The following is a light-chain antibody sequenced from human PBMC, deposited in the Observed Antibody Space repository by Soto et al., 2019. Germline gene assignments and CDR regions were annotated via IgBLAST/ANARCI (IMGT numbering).Light chain of an antibody. CDR3: CSYTGRYTYL. CDR1: SSDVGGSSY. J-gene: IGLJ2*01. CDR2: DVN. V-gene: IGLV2-11*01. Sequence: QSALPQPRSVSGSPGQSVTISCTGTSSDVGGSSYVSWYQQHPDKAPKLMIYDVNERPSGVPDRFSGSKSGNTASLTISGLQAEDEADYYCCSYTGRYTYLFGGGTKVTVL.